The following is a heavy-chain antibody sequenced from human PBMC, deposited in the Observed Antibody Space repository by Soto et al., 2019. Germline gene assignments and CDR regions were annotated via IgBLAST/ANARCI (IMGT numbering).Heavy chain of an antibody. CDR3: ARDSITMVRGVIIPYGMDV. CDR1: GGTFSSYA. Sequence: SVKVSCKASGGTFSSYAISWVRQAPGQGLEWMGGIIPIFGTANYAQKFQGRVTITADESTSTAYMELSSLRSEDTAVYYCARDSITMVRGVIIPYGMDVWGQGTTVTVSS. CDR2: IIPIFGTA. V-gene: IGHV1-69*13. J-gene: IGHJ6*02. D-gene: IGHD3-10*01.